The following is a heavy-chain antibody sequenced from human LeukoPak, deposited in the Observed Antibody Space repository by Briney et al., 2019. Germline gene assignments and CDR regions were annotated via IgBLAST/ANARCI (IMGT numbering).Heavy chain of an antibody. V-gene: IGHV4-38-2*01. CDR3: ARSKYSGSYGD. CDR2: IYHSGST. CDR1: GYSISSGYF. D-gene: IGHD1-26*01. Sequence: SETLSLTCDVSGYSISSGYFWGWIRQPAGKGLEWIGSIYHSGSTYYNPSLKSRVTISVDTSKNQFSLKLSSVTAADTAVYYCARSKYSGSYGDWGQGTLVTVSS. J-gene: IGHJ4*02.